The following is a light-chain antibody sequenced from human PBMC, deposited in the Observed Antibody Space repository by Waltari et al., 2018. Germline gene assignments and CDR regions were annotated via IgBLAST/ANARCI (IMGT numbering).Light chain of an antibody. CDR2: EDS. CDR3: GTWDSSLSGAV. CDR1: SSNIGNNY. J-gene: IGLJ7*01. Sequence: QSVLTQPPSVSAAPGQRVTISCSGGSSNIGNNYVSWSRQFPGTAPKLLIYEDSERPSGIPGRFSGSKSGTSATLDITGLQAGDEADYCGTWDSSLSGAVFGGGTHLTVL. V-gene: IGLV1-51*02.